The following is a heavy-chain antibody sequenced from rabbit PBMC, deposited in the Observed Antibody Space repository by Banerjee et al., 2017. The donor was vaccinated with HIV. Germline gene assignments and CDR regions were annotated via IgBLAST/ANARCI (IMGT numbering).Heavy chain of an antibody. CDR3: ARGLVAGVLDL. J-gene: IGHJ6*01. V-gene: IGHV1S45*01. CDR2: IYAGSSGNT. CDR1: GFSFSSGYD. Sequence: QEQLVESGGGLVKPGASLTLTCKASGFSFSSGYDMCWVRQAPGEGLEWIACIYAGSSGNTYYASWAKGRFTISKTSSTTVTLQMTSLTAADTATYFCARGLVAGVLDLWGPGTLVTVS. D-gene: IGHD3-3*01.